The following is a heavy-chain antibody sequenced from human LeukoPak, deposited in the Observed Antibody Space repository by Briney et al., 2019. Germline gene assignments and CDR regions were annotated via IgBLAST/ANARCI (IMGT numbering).Heavy chain of an antibody. V-gene: IGHV3-7*01. Sequence: GGSLRLSCAASGFTFSSYWMSWVRQAPGKGPEWVANIKQDGSEKYYVDSVKGRFTISRDNAKNSLYLQMNSLRAEDTAVYYCARGRGDPGVTIFGVVIHYYYYGMDVWGQGTTVTVSS. CDR1: GFTFSSYW. CDR3: ARGRGDPGVTIFGVVIHYYYYGMDV. D-gene: IGHD3-3*01. CDR2: IKQDGSEK. J-gene: IGHJ6*02.